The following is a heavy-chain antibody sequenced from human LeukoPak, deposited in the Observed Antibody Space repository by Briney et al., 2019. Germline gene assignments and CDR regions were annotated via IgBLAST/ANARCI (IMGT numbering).Heavy chain of an antibody. CDR2: ISGSGGST. CDR3: AKDKTFTMRYFDY. V-gene: IGHV3-23*01. CDR1: GFTFSSYG. J-gene: IGHJ4*02. D-gene: IGHD3-22*01. Sequence: PGGSLRLSCAASGFTFSSYGMSWVRQAPGKGLEWVSAISGSGGSTYYADSVKGRFTISRDNSKNTLYLQMNSLRAEDTAVYYCAKDKTFTMRYFDYWGQGTLVTVSS.